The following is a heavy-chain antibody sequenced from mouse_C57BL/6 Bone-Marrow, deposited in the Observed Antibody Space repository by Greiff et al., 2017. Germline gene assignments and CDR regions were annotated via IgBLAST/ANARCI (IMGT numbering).Heavy chain of an antibody. CDR3: ARDYGSSYWYFDV. CDR1: GYTFTSYD. V-gene: IGHV1-85*01. J-gene: IGHJ1*03. Sequence: VQLQQSGPELVKPGASVKLSCKASGYTFTSYDINWVKQRPGQGLEWIGWIYPRDGSTKYNEKFKGKATLTVDTSSSTAYMDVHSLTSEDSAVYFCARDYGSSYWYFDVWGTGTTVTVSS. CDR2: IYPRDGST. D-gene: IGHD1-1*01.